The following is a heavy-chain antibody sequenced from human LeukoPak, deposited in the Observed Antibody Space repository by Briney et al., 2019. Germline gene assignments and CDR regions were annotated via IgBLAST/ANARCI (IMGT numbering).Heavy chain of an antibody. CDR2: INSDGSST. V-gene: IGHV3-74*01. D-gene: IGHD2-2*01. CDR3: AREVIVVVPAAIYWFAP. J-gene: IGHJ5*02. CDR1: GFTFSSYW. Sequence: GGSLRLSCAASGFTFSSYWMHWVRQAPGKGLVWVSRINSDGSSTSYADSVKGRFTISRDHAQNTLYLQMNSLRAEDTDVYSCAREVIVVVPAAIYWFAPWGQGTLVTVSS.